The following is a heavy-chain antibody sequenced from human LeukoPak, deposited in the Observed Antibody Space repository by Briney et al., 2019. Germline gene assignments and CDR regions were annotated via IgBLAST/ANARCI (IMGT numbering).Heavy chain of an antibody. V-gene: IGHV1-18*01. CDR1: GYTFTSYG. Sequence: ASVKVSCKASGYTFTSYGISWVRQAPGQGLGWMGLINACNGNTNYAQKLQGRVTMTTDTSTSTAYMELRSLRSDDTAVYYCARLVAARPDYYYYYYMDVWGKGTTVTVSS. CDR3: ARLVAARPDYYYYYYMDV. J-gene: IGHJ6*03. D-gene: IGHD6-6*01. CDR2: INACNGNT.